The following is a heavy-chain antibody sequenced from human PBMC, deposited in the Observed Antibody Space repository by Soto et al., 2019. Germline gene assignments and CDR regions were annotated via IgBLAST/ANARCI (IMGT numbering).Heavy chain of an antibody. D-gene: IGHD3-22*01. J-gene: IGHJ4*02. Sequence: QITLKESGPTLVKPTQTLTLTCTFSGFSLSTRGVGVGWIRQPPGKALEWLAVIYLDDDKRYNPSLKSRLTITKDTSNNQVVLTMTNMDAVDTAPYYWAHTGYYGSSGAFDYWGQGTLVTVSS. CDR1: GFSLSTRGVG. V-gene: IGHV2-5*02. CDR3: AHTGYYGSSGAFDY. CDR2: IYLDDDK.